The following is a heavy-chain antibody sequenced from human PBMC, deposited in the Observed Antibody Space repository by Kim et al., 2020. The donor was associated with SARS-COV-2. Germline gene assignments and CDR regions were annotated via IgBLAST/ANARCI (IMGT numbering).Heavy chain of an antibody. J-gene: IGHJ4*02. CDR2: IIPIFGTA. CDR3: ARVVMVRGVIISFDY. D-gene: IGHD3-10*01. CDR1: GGTFSSYA. V-gene: IGHV1-69*13. Sequence: SVKVSCKASGGTFSSYAISWVRQAPGQGLEWMGGIIPIFGTANYAQKFQGRVTITADESTSTAYMELSSLRSEDTAVYYCARVVMVRGVIISFDYWGQGTLVTVSS.